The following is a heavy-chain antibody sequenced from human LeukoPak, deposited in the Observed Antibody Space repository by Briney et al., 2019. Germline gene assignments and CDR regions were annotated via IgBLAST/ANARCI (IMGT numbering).Heavy chain of an antibody. CDR2: IYYSGST. D-gene: IGHD6-19*01. CDR1: GGSISSYY. J-gene: IGHJ4*02. V-gene: IGHV4-59*08. CDR3: ARLATAGYLNC. Sequence: PSETLSLTRTVSGGSISSYYWSWIRQPPGVGLEWIGYIYYSGSTKYNPSLKSRVTISVDTSKNQFSLELSSVTAADTAVYYCARLATAGYLNCWGQGTLVTVSS.